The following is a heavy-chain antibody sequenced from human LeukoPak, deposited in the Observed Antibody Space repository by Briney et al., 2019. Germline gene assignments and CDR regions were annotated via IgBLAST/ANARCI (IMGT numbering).Heavy chain of an antibody. J-gene: IGHJ4*02. CDR3: ARALVVVAATPDY. V-gene: IGHV3-30-3*01. CDR2: ISYDGSNK. D-gene: IGHD2-15*01. Sequence: GGSLRLSCAASGFTFSDYYMDWVRQAPGKGLERVAVISYDGSNKYYADSVKGRFTISRDNSKNTLYLQMNSLRAEDTAVYYCARALVVVAATPDYWGQGTLVTVSS. CDR1: GFTFSDYY.